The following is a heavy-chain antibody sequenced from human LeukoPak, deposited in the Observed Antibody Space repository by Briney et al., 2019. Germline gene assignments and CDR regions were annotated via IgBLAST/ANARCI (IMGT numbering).Heavy chain of an antibody. CDR2: ISYDGSNK. Sequence: PGGSLRLSCAASGFTFSSYGMHWVRQAPGKGLEWVAVISYDGSNKHYADSVKGRFTISRDNSKNTLYLQMNSLRAEDTGVYYCAKVLLYGDYGFVYWGQGTLVSVSS. CDR1: GFTFSSYG. J-gene: IGHJ4*02. V-gene: IGHV3-30*18. D-gene: IGHD4-17*01. CDR3: AKVLLYGDYGFVY.